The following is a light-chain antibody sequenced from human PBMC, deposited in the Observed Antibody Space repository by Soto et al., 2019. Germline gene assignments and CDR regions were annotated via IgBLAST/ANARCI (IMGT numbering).Light chain of an antibody. CDR1: SSDIGGYNY. V-gene: IGLV2-14*03. CDR2: DVS. CDR3: GSFASSDTPVL. J-gene: IGLJ2*01. Sequence: QSALTQPASVSGSPGQSITISCTGTSSDIGGYNYVSWYQQHPGKAPKLIIYDVSNRLSGISNRFSGSKSGNTASLTISGLQAEDEADYYCGSFASSDTPVLFGGGTKLTVL.